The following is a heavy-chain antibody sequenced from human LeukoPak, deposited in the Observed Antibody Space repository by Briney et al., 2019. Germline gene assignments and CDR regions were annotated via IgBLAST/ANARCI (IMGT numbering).Heavy chain of an antibody. J-gene: IGHJ6*03. V-gene: IGHV3-30*02. D-gene: IGHD6-13*01. CDR3: AKDLRIAAAGTGYYYYYMDV. CDR1: GFTLSSYG. Sequence: GGSLRLSCAASGFTLSSYGMHWVRQAPGKGPEGVAFIRYDGSNKYYADSVKGRFTISRDNSKNTLYLQMNSLRAEDTAVYYCAKDLRIAAAGTGYYYYYMDVWGKGTTVTISS. CDR2: IRYDGSNK.